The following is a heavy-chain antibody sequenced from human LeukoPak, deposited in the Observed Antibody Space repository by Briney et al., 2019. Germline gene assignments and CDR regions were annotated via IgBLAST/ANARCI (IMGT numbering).Heavy chain of an antibody. V-gene: IGHV3-23*01. CDR3: AKGSDYYGSVTSKKTD. CDR1: GFTFSNYA. D-gene: IGHD3-10*01. Sequence: GGSLRLSCSVSGFTFSNYAMHWVRQAPGKGLEWVSLISGGSGNIYYVDSVKGRFTISRDNSKNTLYVQMTSLRAEDTAIYYCAKGSDYYGSVTSKKTDWGQGTLVTVSS. CDR2: ISGGSGNI. J-gene: IGHJ4*02.